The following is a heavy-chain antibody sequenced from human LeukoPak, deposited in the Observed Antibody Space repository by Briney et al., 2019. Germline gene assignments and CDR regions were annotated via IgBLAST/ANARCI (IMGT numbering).Heavy chain of an antibody. V-gene: IGHV3-48*01. CDR3: AIRGWFFLDY. J-gene: IGHJ4*02. CDR2: ISSSSSTI. Sequence: GGSLRLSCAASGFTFSSYSMNWVRQAPGKGLEWVSSISSSSSTIYYADSVKGRFTISRDNAKNSLYLQMNSLRAEVTAVSYCAIRGWFFLDYWGQGTLVTVSS. D-gene: IGHD4-23*01. CDR1: GFTFSSYS.